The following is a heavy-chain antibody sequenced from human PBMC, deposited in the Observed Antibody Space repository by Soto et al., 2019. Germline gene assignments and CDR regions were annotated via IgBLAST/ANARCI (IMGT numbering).Heavy chain of an antibody. Sequence: QVQLQQWGAGLLKPSETLSLTCAVYGVSFSGYYWSLIRKPPGKGLEWIGEINHSGSTNYKPSLKSRVTISVDTSKNQFSLKLSTVTAADTAVYYCARAGYGYNLWGQGTLVTVSS. CDR3: ARAGYGYNL. J-gene: IGHJ4*02. V-gene: IGHV4-34*01. D-gene: IGHD5-12*01. CDR1: GVSFSGYY. CDR2: INHSGST.